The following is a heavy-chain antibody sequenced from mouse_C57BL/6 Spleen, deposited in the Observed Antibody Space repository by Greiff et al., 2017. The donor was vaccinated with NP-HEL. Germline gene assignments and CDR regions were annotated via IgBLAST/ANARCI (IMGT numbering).Heavy chain of an antibody. Sequence: QVQLQQPGAELVKPGASVKLSCKASGYTFTSYWMHWVKQRPGQGLEWIGMIHPNSGSTNYNEKFKSKATLTVDKSSSTAYMQLSSLTSEDSAVYYCARWDTTVGRDDWGQGTTLTVSS. J-gene: IGHJ2*01. CDR1: GYTFTSYW. V-gene: IGHV1-64*01. CDR2: IHPNSGST. D-gene: IGHD1-1*01. CDR3: ARWDTTVGRDD.